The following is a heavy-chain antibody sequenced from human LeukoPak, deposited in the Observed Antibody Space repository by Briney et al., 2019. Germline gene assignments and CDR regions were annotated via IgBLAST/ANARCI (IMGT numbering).Heavy chain of an antibody. D-gene: IGHD6-19*01. CDR2: ISSSSSYK. V-gene: IGHV3-21*01. Sequence: GGSLRLSCTVSGFTFSTFSMNWVRQAPGKGLEWVSSISSSSSYKYYADSVQGRFTIPRDNAKNSLYLQMNSLRAEDTAVYYCTRGGRIAVAGSYYFDYWGQGTLVTVSS. CDR3: TRGGRIAVAGSYYFDY. J-gene: IGHJ4*02. CDR1: GFTFSTFS.